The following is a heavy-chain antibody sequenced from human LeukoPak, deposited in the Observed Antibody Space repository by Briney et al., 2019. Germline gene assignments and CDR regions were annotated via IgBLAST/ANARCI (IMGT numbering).Heavy chain of an antibody. CDR2: INPNSGGT. V-gene: IGHV1-2*06. CDR1: GYTFTGYY. J-gene: IGHJ4*02. D-gene: IGHD1-1*01. CDR3: ARVKTGTSAGLDY. Sequence: GASVKVSCKASGYTFTGYYMHWVRQAPGQGLEWMGRINPNSGGTNYAQKFQGRVTMTRDTSISTAYMELSRLRSDDTAVYYCARVKTGTSAGLDYWGQGTLVTVSS.